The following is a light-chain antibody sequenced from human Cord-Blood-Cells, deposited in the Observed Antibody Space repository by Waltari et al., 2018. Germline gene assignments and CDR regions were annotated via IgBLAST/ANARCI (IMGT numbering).Light chain of an antibody. Sequence: QSALTQPASVSGSPGQSITISCTGTSSHVGGYNYVPWYQQHPGKAPKLMIYDDSNRTLGVAKRFHGSKSGNTASLTISGLQAEDEADYYCSSYTSSSTRVFGTGTKVTVL. CDR3: SSYTSSSTRV. J-gene: IGLJ1*01. V-gene: IGLV2-14*01. CDR2: DDS. CDR1: SSHVGGYNY.